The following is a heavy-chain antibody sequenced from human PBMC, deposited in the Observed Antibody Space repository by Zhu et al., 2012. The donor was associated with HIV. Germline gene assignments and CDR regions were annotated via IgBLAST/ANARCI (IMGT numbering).Heavy chain of an antibody. Sequence: QVQLQESGPGLVKPSETLSLTCTVSGGSVSSSSYYWSWIRQPPGKGLEWIGYNYYSGSANYNPSLKSRVTISLDTSKNQFSLTLKSVTAADTAVYYCARTSPPIAVTEYYFDFWGQGILVTVSS. J-gene: IGHJ4*02. CDR1: GGSVSSSSYY. CDR2: NYYSGSA. CDR3: ARTSPPIAVTEYYFDF. V-gene: IGHV4-61*01. D-gene: IGHD6-19*01.